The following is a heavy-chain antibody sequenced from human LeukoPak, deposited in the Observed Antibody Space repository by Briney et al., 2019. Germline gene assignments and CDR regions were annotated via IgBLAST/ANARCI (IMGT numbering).Heavy chain of an antibody. J-gene: IGHJ4*02. V-gene: IGHV3-23*01. CDR1: GITLSNYG. CDR3: ARDGGLNTNFDY. D-gene: IGHD2-15*01. Sequence: GGSLRLSCAVSGITLSNYGMSWVRQAPGKGLEWVAGISDSGGRTNYADSVKGRFTISRDNPKNTLYLQMNSLRAEDTAVYYCARDGGLNTNFDYWGQGTLVTVSS. CDR2: ISDSGGRT.